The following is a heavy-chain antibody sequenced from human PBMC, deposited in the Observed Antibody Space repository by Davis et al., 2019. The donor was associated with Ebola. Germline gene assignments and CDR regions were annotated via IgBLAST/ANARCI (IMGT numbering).Heavy chain of an antibody. CDR2: ISKSADTS. J-gene: IGHJ4*02. Sequence: PGGSLRLSCAASAFTFSSDWIHWVRQAPGEGLVWVSAISKSADTSNYADSVKGRFTISRDNSRNTVYLQMNSLRAEDTAVYYCARVRAPYYFDYWGQGTLVTVSS. CDR1: AFTFSSDW. CDR3: ARVRAPYYFDY. V-gene: IGHV3-53*01.